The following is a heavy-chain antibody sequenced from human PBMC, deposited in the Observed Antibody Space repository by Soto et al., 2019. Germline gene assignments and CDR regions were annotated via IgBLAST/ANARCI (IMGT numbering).Heavy chain of an antibody. CDR1: GGTFSSYA. Sequence: QVQLVQSGAEVKKPGSSVKVSCKASGGTFSSYAISWVRQAPGQGLEWMEGIIPIFGTANYAQKFQGRVTITADESTSTAYMELSSLRSEDTAVYYCARGQARVVVAATAEGYGMDVWGQGTTVTVSS. CDR2: IIPIFGTA. V-gene: IGHV1-69*12. CDR3: ARGQARVVVAATAEGYGMDV. J-gene: IGHJ6*02. D-gene: IGHD2-15*01.